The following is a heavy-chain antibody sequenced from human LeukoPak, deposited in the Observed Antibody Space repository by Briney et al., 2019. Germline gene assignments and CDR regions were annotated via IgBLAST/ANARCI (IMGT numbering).Heavy chain of an antibody. Sequence: ASVKVSCKASGYTFTSYGISWVRQAPGQGLEWMGWISAYNGNTIYAQKLQGRVTMTTDTSTSTAYMELRSLRSDDTAVYYCARDRQLERRGYYYYYYMDVWGKGTTVTVSS. CDR3: ARDRQLERRGYYYYYYMDV. CDR1: GYTFTSYG. CDR2: ISAYNGNT. D-gene: IGHD1-1*01. J-gene: IGHJ6*03. V-gene: IGHV1-18*01.